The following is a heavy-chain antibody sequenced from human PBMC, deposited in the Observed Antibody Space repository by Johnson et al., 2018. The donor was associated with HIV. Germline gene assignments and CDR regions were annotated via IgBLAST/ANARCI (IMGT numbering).Heavy chain of an antibody. D-gene: IGHD4-23*01. Sequence: VQLVESGGGLVQPGGSLRLSCAASGFTFSNYAMTWVRHVAGKGLEWVSAISSNGGGTYYANSVRGRFTISRDNSKNTLYLQMGSLRVEDMAVYYCARGDWLTVVTSPDAFDIWGQGTMVTVSS. J-gene: IGHJ3*02. CDR1: GFTFSNYA. CDR3: ARGDWLTVVTSPDAFDI. V-gene: IGHV3-64*01. CDR2: ISSNGGGT.